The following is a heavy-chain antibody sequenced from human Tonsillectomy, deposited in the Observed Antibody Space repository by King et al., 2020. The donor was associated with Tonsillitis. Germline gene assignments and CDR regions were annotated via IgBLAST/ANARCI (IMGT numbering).Heavy chain of an antibody. V-gene: IGHV3-48*02. CDR2: ISSSSGTI. J-gene: IGHJ4*02. Sequence: VQLVESGGGLVQTGGSLRLSCAASGFVFSSYRMNWVRQAPGGGLGWVSYISSSSGTIYNADSVKGRFTISRDNAKNSLDLQMNSLRDEGTAVYYWVRDLWFGESSGFFDYWGQGTQVTVSS. D-gene: IGHD3-10*01. CDR3: VRDLWFGESSGFFDY. CDR1: GFVFSSYR.